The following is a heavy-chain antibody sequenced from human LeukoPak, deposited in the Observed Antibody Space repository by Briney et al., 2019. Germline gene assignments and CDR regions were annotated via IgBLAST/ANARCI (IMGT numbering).Heavy chain of an antibody. J-gene: IGHJ4*02. D-gene: IGHD3-22*01. CDR3: ARDEGDTYYYDSSGYPDY. Sequence: GASVKVSRKASGYSFTGYYMHWVRQAPGQGLEWMGWINPNSGGTNYAQKFQGRVTMTRDTSISTAYMELSRLRSDDTAVYYCARDEGDTYYYDSSGYPDYWGQGTLVTVSS. CDR1: GYSFTGYY. CDR2: INPNSGGT. V-gene: IGHV1-2*02.